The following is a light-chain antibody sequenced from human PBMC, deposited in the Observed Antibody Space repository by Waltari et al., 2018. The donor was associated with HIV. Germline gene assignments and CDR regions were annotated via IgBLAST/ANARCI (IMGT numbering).Light chain of an antibody. V-gene: IGLV1-44*01. CDR2: SND. Sequence: QSVLTQPPSASGTTGQRVTISCSGSSSNIGSNTVSWYQQVPGTAPKVFIYSNDDRPSGVPERFSGSKSGTSASLAISGLQSEDEADYYCATWDDSLNGWVFGGGTKVTVL. CDR3: ATWDDSLNGWV. J-gene: IGLJ3*02. CDR1: SSNIGSNT.